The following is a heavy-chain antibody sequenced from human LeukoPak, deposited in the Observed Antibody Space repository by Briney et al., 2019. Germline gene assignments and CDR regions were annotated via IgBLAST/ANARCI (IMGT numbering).Heavy chain of an antibody. J-gene: IGHJ4*02. V-gene: IGHV1-2*06. CDR1: GYTFTGYY. CDR3: AREPWGYYGSGSIDY. D-gene: IGHD3-10*01. Sequence: ASVKLSCNASGYTFTGYYLYWARHAHGQGLEWMGLINLNRGGRNYAQKFQGRVTMIRDTSISKDYVELGRLRSDDTAVYYCAREPWGYYGSGSIDYWGQGTLVTVSS. CDR2: INLNRGGR.